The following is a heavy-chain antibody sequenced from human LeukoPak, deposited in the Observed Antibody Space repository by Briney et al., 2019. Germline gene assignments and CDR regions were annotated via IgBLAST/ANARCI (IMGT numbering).Heavy chain of an antibody. J-gene: IGHJ5*02. Sequence: SETLSLTCAVYGGSFSGYYWSWIRQPPGKGLEWIGEINHSKNTNYNPSLKSRVTISVDTSKNQFSLKLSSVTAADTAVYYCARNYASRRYNWFDPRGQGTVVTVSS. D-gene: IGHD3-16*01. V-gene: IGHV4-34*01. CDR2: INHSKNT. CDR3: ARNYASRRYNWFDP. CDR1: GGSFSGYY.